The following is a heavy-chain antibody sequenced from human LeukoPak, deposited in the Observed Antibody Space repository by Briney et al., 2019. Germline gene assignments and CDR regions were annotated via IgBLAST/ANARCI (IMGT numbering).Heavy chain of an antibody. V-gene: IGHV4-59*08. CDR1: GRSFRGYY. Sequence: SETLSLTCTVSGRSFRGYYWSWVRQPPGKGLVWIAYIYYSGSTNYNPSLKSRVTISLDTSKNQFSLKLSSVTAADTAVYYCAVGATHYYMDVWGKGTTVTVSS. CDR3: AVGATHYYMDV. D-gene: IGHD3-16*01. CDR2: IYYSGST. J-gene: IGHJ6*03.